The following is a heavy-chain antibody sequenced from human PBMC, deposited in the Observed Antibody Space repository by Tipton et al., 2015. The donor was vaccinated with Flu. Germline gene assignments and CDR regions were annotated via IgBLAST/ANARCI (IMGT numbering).Heavy chain of an antibody. J-gene: IGHJ4*02. CDR2: IIPIFRIP. CDR1: GGTFSSYV. CDR3: ASRSTSGWYPFDY. V-gene: IGHV1-69*12. Sequence: QVQLVQSGAEVKKPGSSVKVSCKASGGTFSSYVISWVRQAPGQGLEWMGGIIPIFRIPKYAQKFQGRVTITADESASTGYMELSSLRSDDTAVYYCASRSTSGWYPFDYWGQGTLVTVS. D-gene: IGHD6-19*01.